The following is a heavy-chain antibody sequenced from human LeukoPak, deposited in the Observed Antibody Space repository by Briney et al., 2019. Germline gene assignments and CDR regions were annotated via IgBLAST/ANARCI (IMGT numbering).Heavy chain of an antibody. V-gene: IGHV1-69*02. CDR1: GYTFTGYY. D-gene: IGHD2-15*01. CDR2: IIPILGIA. Sequence: SVKVSCKASGYTFTGYYMHWVRQAPGQGLEWMGRIIPILGIANYAQKFQGRVTITADKSTSTAYMELSSLRSEDTAVYYCARLLGYCSGGSCRVGDPWGQGTLVTVSS. J-gene: IGHJ5*02. CDR3: ARLLGYCSGGSCRVGDP.